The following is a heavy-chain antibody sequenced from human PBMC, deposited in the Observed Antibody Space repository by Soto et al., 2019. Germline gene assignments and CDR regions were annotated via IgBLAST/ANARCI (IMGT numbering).Heavy chain of an antibody. Sequence: PSETLSLTCTVSGGSISSSSYYWGWIRQPPGKGLEWIGSIYYSGSTYYNPSLKSRVTISVDTSKNQFSLKLSSVTAADTAVYYCARQAALRFLEWLSGGDYYYYGMDVWGQGTTVTVSS. D-gene: IGHD3-3*01. CDR3: ARQAALRFLEWLSGGDYYYYGMDV. V-gene: IGHV4-39*01. J-gene: IGHJ6*02. CDR2: IYYSGST. CDR1: GGSISSSSYY.